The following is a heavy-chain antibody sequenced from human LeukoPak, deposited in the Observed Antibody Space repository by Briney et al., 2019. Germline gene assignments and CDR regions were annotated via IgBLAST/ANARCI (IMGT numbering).Heavy chain of an antibody. CDR1: GGSISSGSYY. J-gene: IGHJ4*02. V-gene: IGHV4-61*02. D-gene: IGHD2-21*02. CDR3: ASEDAYCGGDCYPY. Sequence: PSETLSLTCTVSGGSISSGSYYWSWIRQPAGKGLEWIGRIYTSGSTNYNPSLKSRVTISVDTSKNQFSLKLSSVTAADTAVYYCASEDAYCGGDCYPYWGQGTLVTVSS. CDR2: IYTSGST.